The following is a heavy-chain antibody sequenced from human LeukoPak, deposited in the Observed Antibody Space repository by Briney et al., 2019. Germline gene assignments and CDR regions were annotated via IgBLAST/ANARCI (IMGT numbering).Heavy chain of an antibody. D-gene: IGHD3/OR15-3a*01. Sequence: ASVKVSCKASGCSFTGYYMHWLRQAPGQGLEWMGSMNPDSGGTNYAQKFQGRVTMTRDPSISTAYMELSRLRSDDTAVYYCARDLRGLNDYFDYWGQGALVTVSS. V-gene: IGHV1-2*02. J-gene: IGHJ4*02. CDR2: MNPDSGGT. CDR1: GCSFTGYY. CDR3: ARDLRGLNDYFDY.